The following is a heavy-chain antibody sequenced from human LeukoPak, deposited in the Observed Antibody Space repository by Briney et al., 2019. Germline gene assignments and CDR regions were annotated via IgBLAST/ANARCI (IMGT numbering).Heavy chain of an antibody. Sequence: SVKVSCRASGGTFSSYAISWVRQAPGQGLEWMGRIIHILGIAHYAQMFQGRVTITADKSTSTAYMELSSLRSEDMAVYYCARDCSSTSCYRGGLFDYWGQGTLVTVSS. CDR2: IIHILGIA. CDR3: ARDCSSTSCYRGGLFDY. D-gene: IGHD2-2*02. V-gene: IGHV1-69*04. CDR1: GGTFSSYA. J-gene: IGHJ4*02.